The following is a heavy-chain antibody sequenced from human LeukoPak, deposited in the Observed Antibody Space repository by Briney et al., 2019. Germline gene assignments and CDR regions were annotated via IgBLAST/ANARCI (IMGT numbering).Heavy chain of an antibody. CDR3: AAWLVRADAFDI. CDR2: ISGSGGST. Sequence: GGSLRLSCAASGFTFSSYAVSWVRQAPGKGLEWVSAISGSGGSTYYADSVKGRFTISRDNSKNTLYLQMNSLRAEDTAVYYCAAWLVRADAFDIWGQGTMVTVSS. J-gene: IGHJ3*02. CDR1: GFTFSSYA. V-gene: IGHV3-23*01. D-gene: IGHD6-19*01.